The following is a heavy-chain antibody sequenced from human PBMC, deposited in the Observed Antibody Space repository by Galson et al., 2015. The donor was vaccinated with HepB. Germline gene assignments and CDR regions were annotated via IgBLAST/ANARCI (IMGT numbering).Heavy chain of an antibody. CDR1: GFTFSSYA. CDR2: ISGTGGST. Sequence: SLRLSCAASGFTFSSYAMSWVRQAPGKGLEWVSTISGTGGSTFYADSVKGRFTISRDNSKNTLYLQMNSLRAEDTAVYYCAKDQSSGYSSGVDYWGQGTLVTVSS. CDR3: AKDQSSGYSSGVDY. V-gene: IGHV3-23*01. J-gene: IGHJ4*02. D-gene: IGHD6-25*01.